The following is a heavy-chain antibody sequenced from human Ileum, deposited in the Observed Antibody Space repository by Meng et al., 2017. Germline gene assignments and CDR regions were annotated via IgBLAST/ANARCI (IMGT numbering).Heavy chain of an antibody. J-gene: IGHJ4*02. CDR2: IYYTGST. CDR1: GGSVSSGSYY. CDR3: ARAETALDY. Sequence: GQLQESGPGLVRPSETLSLPCTVSGGSVSSGSYYWNWIRQPPGKGPEWIAYIYYTGSTNYNPSLKSRVIISADTSKNQFSLKLSSVTAADTAVYYCARAETALDYWGQGTLVTVSS. V-gene: IGHV4-61*01. D-gene: IGHD5-18*01.